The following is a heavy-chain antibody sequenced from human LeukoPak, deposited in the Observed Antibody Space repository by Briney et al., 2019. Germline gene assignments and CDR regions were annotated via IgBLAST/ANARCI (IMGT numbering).Heavy chain of an antibody. J-gene: IGHJ6*02. CDR2: INPISGST. V-gene: IGHV1-46*01. D-gene: IGHD3-10*01. CDR3: ARDRYYYDSGRNAMDV. Sequence: APVKVSCKASGYSFTGYYIHWLRQAPGQGLEWMGIINPISGSTTYAQKFQGRVTMTRDTSTSTVYMELSSLRSEDTAVYYCARDRYYYDSGRNAMDVWGQGTTVTVSS. CDR1: GYSFTGYY.